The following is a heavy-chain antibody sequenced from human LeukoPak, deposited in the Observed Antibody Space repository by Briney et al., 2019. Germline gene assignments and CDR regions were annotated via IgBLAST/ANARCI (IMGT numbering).Heavy chain of an antibody. CDR1: GFTVSNSY. D-gene: IGHD7-27*01. J-gene: IGHJ4*02. Sequence: PGGSLRLSCAASGFTVSNSYMSWVRQAPGKGLEWVSLIYSGGNTNYADSVKGRFTISRDNAKNMPYLQMSSLRVEDTAIYYCARYTGDWGQGTLVTVSS. V-gene: IGHV3-66*02. CDR2: IYSGGNT. CDR3: ARYTGD.